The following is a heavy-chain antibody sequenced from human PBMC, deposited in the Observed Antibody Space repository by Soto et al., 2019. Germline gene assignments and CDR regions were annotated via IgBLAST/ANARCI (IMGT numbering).Heavy chain of an antibody. CDR1: GGTFSSYA. CDR2: IIPISETP. CDR3: ARSQGSSTSLEIYYYYYYGMDV. V-gene: IGHV1-69*01. J-gene: IGHJ6*02. D-gene: IGHD2-2*01. Sequence: QVQLVQSGAEVKKPGSSVKVSCKASGGTFSSYAISWVRQAPGQGLEWMGGIIPISETPNYAQKFQGRVTSTADESKSTAYMELSSLRSEDTAVYYCARSQGSSTSLEIYYYYYYGMDVWGQGTTVTVSS.